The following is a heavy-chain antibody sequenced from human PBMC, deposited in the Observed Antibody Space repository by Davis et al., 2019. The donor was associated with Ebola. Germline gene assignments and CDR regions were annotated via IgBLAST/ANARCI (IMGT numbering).Heavy chain of an antibody. J-gene: IGHJ6*02. CDR1: GFTVSSNY. Sequence: GGSLRLSCAASGFTVSSNYMSWVRQAPGKGLEWVSVIYSGGSTYYADSVKGRFTISRDNSKNTLYLQMNSLRAEDTAVYYCARVEYDFWSGYYRYYYGMDVWGQGATVTVSS. D-gene: IGHD3-3*01. V-gene: IGHV3-66*01. CDR2: IYSGGST. CDR3: ARVEYDFWSGYYRYYYGMDV.